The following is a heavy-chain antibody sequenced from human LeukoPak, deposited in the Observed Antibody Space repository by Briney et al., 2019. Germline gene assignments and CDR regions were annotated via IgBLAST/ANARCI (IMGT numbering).Heavy chain of an antibody. CDR2: IIPISATV. Sequence: ASVKVSCKTSGGTFSSYAIHWVRQAPGQGLEWMGGIIPISATVNYAQKFQGRVTITADESTSTVYMELSSLRSEDTAVYYCARDYSSGWYGHQDYFDYWGQGTLVTVSS. V-gene: IGHV1-69*13. D-gene: IGHD6-19*01. CDR1: GGTFSSYA. J-gene: IGHJ4*02. CDR3: ARDYSSGWYGHQDYFDY.